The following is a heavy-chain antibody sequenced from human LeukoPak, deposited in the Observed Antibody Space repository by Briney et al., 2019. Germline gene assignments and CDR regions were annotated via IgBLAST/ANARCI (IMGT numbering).Heavy chain of an antibody. V-gene: IGHV3-30*04. CDR3: ARDGRYSGSFDN. Sequence: GGSLRLSCAASGFTFSSYAMHWVRQAPGKGLEWVAVISYDGSNKYYADSVKGRFTISRDNSKNTLYLQMNSLRAEDTAVYYCARDGRYSGSFDNWGQGIMVTVSS. CDR2: ISYDGSNK. J-gene: IGHJ4*02. D-gene: IGHD1-26*01. CDR1: GFTFSSYA.